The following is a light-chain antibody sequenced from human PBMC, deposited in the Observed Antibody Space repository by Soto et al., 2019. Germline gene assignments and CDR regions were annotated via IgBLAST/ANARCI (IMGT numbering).Light chain of an antibody. CDR1: QSVGDN. CDR2: AAS. Sequence: EIVLTQFPATLSLSPGERVALSCRASQSVGDNLSWYQKKPGQAPRLLIYAASTRATGIAARFSGSGSGTEFTLTISSLQSEDFAVYYCQQYTEWPLTFGGGTKVDI. V-gene: IGKV3-15*01. J-gene: IGKJ4*01. CDR3: QQYTEWPLT.